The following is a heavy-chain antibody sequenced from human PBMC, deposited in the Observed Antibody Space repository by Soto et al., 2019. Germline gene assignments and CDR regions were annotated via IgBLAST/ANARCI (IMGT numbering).Heavy chain of an antibody. CDR2: FFSGST. V-gene: IGHV4-39*01. D-gene: IGHD6-13*01. CDR3: ATTRGLAVGGSFNY. CDR1: GGSITSRSSY. Sequence: QLQLQESGPGLVRPSETLSLTCSVSGGSITSRSSYWAWIRQPPGKGLEWIGTFFSGSTFSNPSLRSRVTISKDTSRNQLSLKLNSVAATDTAMYYCATTRGLAVGGSFNYWGQGALVTVSS. J-gene: IGHJ4*02.